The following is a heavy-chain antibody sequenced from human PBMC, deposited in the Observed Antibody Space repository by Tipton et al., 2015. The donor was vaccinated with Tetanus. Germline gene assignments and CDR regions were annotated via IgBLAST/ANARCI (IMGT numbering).Heavy chain of an antibody. V-gene: IGHV5-51*01. CDR3: AKGDPGNFDS. D-gene: IGHD3-9*01. J-gene: IGHJ4*02. Sequence: VQLVQSGAEVGKPGESLKIPCQGSGYNFSHYSIGWVRQLPGRGLEWMGIVDPRDSQATYGPSFQGQVTLSADRSINVAYLQWGSLKASDTGIYYCAKGDPGNFDSWGQGTQVIVSS. CDR1: GYNFSHYS. CDR2: VDPRDSQA.